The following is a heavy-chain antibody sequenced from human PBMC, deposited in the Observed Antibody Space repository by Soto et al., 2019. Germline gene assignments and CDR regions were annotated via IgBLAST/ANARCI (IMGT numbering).Heavy chain of an antibody. D-gene: IGHD3-22*01. CDR2: IHHTEST. CDR1: GGSISSENW. V-gene: IGHV4-4*02. Sequence: QVQLQESGPGLVKSSETLSLTCAVSGGSISSENWWNWVRQPPGKGLEWIGEIHHTESTNYNPSLQSRVTISVDKSRELFSLRLISVTAADTAVYYCARRMRAGRYYDAGDYWGQGTLVTVTS. CDR3: ARRMRAGRYYDAGDY. J-gene: IGHJ4*02.